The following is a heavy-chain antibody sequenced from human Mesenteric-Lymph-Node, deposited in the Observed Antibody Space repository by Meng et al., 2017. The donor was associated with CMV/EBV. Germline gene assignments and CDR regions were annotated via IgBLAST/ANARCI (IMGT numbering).Heavy chain of an antibody. J-gene: IGHJ5*02. Sequence: CKDSGGTFSSYAISWGRQAPGQGLEWMGGIIPIFGTANYAQKFQGRVTITTDESTSTAYMELSSLRSEDTAVYYCARAYPQNNWFDPWGQGTLVTVSS. CDR1: GGTFSSYA. V-gene: IGHV1-69*05. D-gene: IGHD2-2*01. CDR2: IIPIFGTA. CDR3: ARAYPQNNWFDP.